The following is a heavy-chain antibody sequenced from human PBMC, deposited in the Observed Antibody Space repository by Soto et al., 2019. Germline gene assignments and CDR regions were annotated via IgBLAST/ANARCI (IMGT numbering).Heavy chain of an antibody. Sequence: GGSLTLSCAASGFTFSSYAMSWVRQAPGKGLEWVSAISGSGGSTYYADSVKGRFTISRDNSKNTLYLQMNSLRAEHTAVYYCAKLLEPYCFDYWGQGTLVTVSS. CDR2: ISGSGGST. D-gene: IGHD1-1*01. V-gene: IGHV3-23*01. CDR3: AKLLEPYCFDY. CDR1: GFTFSSYA. J-gene: IGHJ4*02.